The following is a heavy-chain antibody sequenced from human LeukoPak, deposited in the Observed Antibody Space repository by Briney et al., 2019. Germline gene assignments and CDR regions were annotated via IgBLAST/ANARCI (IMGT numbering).Heavy chain of an antibody. CDR2: INHSGST. CDR3: ARDALGGYGNDSGY. D-gene: IGHD5-18*01. Sequence: SETLSLTCAVYGGSFSGYYWSWIRQPPGKGLEWIGEINHSGSTNYNPSLKSRVTISVDTSKNQFSLKLSSVTAADTAVYYCARDALGGYGNDSGYWGQGTLVTVSS. J-gene: IGHJ4*02. V-gene: IGHV4-34*01. CDR1: GGSFSGYY.